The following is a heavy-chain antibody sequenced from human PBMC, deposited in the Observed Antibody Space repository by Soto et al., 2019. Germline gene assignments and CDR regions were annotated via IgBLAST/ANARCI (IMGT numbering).Heavy chain of an antibody. CDR3: ARGPPLYYYGSGSYYGGYYYYYMDV. Sequence: GGSLRLSCAASGFTFSSYGMHWVRQAPGKGLEWVAVIWYDGSNKYYADSVKGRFTISRDNSKNTLYLQMNSLRAEDTAVYYCARGPPLYYYGSGSYYGGYYYYYMDVWGKGTTVTVSS. CDR1: GFTFSSYG. D-gene: IGHD3-10*01. V-gene: IGHV3-33*01. CDR2: IWYDGSNK. J-gene: IGHJ6*03.